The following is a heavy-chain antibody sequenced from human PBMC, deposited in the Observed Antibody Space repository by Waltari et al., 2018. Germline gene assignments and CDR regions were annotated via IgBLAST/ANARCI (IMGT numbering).Heavy chain of an antibody. CDR3: ARGNGTTRSYFDY. CDR2: IYTSGST. V-gene: IGHV4-61*02. CDR1: GGSISSGSYY. D-gene: IGHD1-1*01. Sequence: QVQLQESGPGLVKPSQTLSLTCTVSGGSISSGSYYCRWIRQPAGKGLEWIGRIYTSGSTNYNPSLKSRVTISVDTSKNQFSLKLSSVTAADTAVYYCARGNGTTRSYFDYWGQGTLVTVSS. J-gene: IGHJ4*02.